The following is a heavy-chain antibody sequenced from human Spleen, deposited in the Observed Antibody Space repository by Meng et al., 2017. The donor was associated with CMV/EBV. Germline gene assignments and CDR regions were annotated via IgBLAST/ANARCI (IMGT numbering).Heavy chain of an antibody. V-gene: IGHV1-2*02. Sequence: SCKTSGYTFTVNYIHWVRQAPGQGLEWLGWINVNSGDTKYAQNFQGRVTMTRDTSISTAYMELGRLRSDDTAIYYCVRGGNWETYFDYWGQGTLVTVSS. D-gene: IGHD1-1*01. CDR3: VRGGNWETYFDY. J-gene: IGHJ4*02. CDR2: INVNSGDT. CDR1: GYTFTVNY.